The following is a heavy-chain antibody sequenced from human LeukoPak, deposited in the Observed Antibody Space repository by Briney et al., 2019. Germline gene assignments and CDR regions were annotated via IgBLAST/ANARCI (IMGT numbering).Heavy chain of an antibody. V-gene: IGHV3-23*01. J-gene: IGHJ5*02. D-gene: IGHD2-2*01. Sequence: PGGSLRLSCAASGFTFSTYAMSWVRQAPGKGLEWVSAISGSDDSTYYADSVKGRFTISRDSSKNTLYLQMNSLRAEDTAVYYCAKVEIVVVPAAKPTTRTSWFDPWGQGTLVTVSS. CDR1: GFTFSTYA. CDR2: ISGSDDST. CDR3: AKVEIVVVPAAKPTTRTSWFDP.